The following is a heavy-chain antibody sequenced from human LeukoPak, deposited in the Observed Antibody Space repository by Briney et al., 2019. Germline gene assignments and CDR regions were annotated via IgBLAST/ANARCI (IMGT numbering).Heavy chain of an antibody. Sequence: ASVKVSRKASGYTFTSYAMNWVRQAPGQGLEWMGWINTNTGNPTYAQGFTGRFVFSLDTSVSTAYLQISSLKAEDTAVYYCARSIAGYYYYGMDVWGQGTTVTVSS. CDR1: GYTFTSYA. CDR3: ARSIAGYYYYGMDV. V-gene: IGHV7-4-1*02. J-gene: IGHJ6*02. CDR2: INTNTGNP. D-gene: IGHD6-6*01.